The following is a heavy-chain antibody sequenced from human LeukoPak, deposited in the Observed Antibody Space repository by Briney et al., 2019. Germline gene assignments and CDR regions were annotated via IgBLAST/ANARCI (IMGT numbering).Heavy chain of an antibody. CDR1: GYTFTGYY. J-gene: IGHJ6*03. Sequence: GASVKVSCKAPGYTFTGYYMHWVRQAPGQGLEWMGRINPNSGGTNYAQKFQGRVTMTRDTSISTAYMELSRLRSDDTAVYYCARDLLLWFGEFRMDVWGKGTTVTVSS. CDR3: ARDLLLWFGEFRMDV. D-gene: IGHD3-10*01. V-gene: IGHV1-2*06. CDR2: INPNSGGT.